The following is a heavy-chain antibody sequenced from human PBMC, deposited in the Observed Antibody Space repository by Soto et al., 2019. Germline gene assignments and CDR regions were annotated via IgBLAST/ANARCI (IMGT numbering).Heavy chain of an antibody. CDR1: GDSVSSNIAA. J-gene: IGHJ6*03. CDR2: TYYRSKWYN. CDR3: ARESDIVVVPAAIGYYYYYYMDV. Sequence: SQTLSLTCAISGDSVSSNIAAWNWIRQSPSRGLEWLGRTYYRSKWYNDYAVSVKSRITINPDTSKNQFSLQLNSVTPEDTAVYYCARESDIVVVPAAIGYYYYYYMDVWGKGTTVTVSS. V-gene: IGHV6-1*01. D-gene: IGHD2-2*01.